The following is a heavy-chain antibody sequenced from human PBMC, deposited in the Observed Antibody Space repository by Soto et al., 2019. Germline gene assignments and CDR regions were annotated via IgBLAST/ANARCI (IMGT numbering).Heavy chain of an antibody. D-gene: IGHD3-9*01. J-gene: IGHJ6*02. CDR3: TRGSYYDILTGYTIPPYYYYGMDV. Sequence: GGSLRLSCAASGFTFSGSAMHWVRQASGKGLEWVGRIRSKANSYATAYAASVKGRFTISRDDSKNTAYLQMNSLKTEDTAVYYCTRGSYYDILTGYTIPPYYYYGMDVWGPGTTVTVYS. V-gene: IGHV3-73*01. CDR2: IRSKANSYAT. CDR1: GFTFSGSA.